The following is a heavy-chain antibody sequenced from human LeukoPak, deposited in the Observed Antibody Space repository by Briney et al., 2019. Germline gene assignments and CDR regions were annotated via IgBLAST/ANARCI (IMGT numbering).Heavy chain of an antibody. V-gene: IGHV3-23*01. D-gene: IGHD3-22*01. Sequence: GGSLRLSCAASGFTFSSYAMSWVRQAPGKGLEWVSAISGSGGSTYYADSVKGRFTISRDNSKNTLYLQMNSLRAEDTAVYYCARLIRLHYYDSSGYYGYWGQGTLVTVSS. CDR2: ISGSGGST. CDR1: GFTFSSYA. J-gene: IGHJ4*02. CDR3: ARLIRLHYYDSSGYYGY.